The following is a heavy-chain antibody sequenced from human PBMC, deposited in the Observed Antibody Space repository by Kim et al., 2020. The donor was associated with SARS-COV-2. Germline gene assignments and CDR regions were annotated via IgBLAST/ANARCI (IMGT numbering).Heavy chain of an antibody. Sequence: GGSLRLSCAASGFTFSSYGMHWVRQAPGKGLEWVAAISSDGGTKYYADSVNGRFTISRDNSNNTLSLHMNSLRAEDTAVYYCAQEVGEGHSSSPAFEIWG. CDR1: GFTFSSYG. V-gene: IGHV3-30*18. D-gene: IGHD6-6*01. CDR2: ISSDGGTK. J-gene: IGHJ3*02. CDR3: AQEVGEGHSSSPAFEI.